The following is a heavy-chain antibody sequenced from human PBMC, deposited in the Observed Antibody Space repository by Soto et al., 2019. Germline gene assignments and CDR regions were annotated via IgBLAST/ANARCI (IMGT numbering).Heavy chain of an antibody. CDR3: AKGARWAPRIDY. CDR1: GFTFSSYA. Sequence: EVQLLESGGGLVQPGGSLRLSCAASGFTFSSYAMSWVRQAPGKGLEWVSAISGSGGSTYYADSVKGRFTISRDNSKNTLYLKMNSPTAEDTAVYFCAKGARWAPRIDYWGQGTLVTVSS. CDR2: ISGSGGST. V-gene: IGHV3-23*01. D-gene: IGHD1-26*01. J-gene: IGHJ4*02.